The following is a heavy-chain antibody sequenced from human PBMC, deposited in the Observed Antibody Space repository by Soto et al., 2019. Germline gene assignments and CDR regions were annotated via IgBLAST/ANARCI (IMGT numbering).Heavy chain of an antibody. CDR1: GYTITSNG. CDR2: ISAYNGNT. CDR3: ARYGYGGYYYGMDV. V-gene: IGHV1-18*01. D-gene: IGHD5-12*01. J-gene: IGHJ6*02. Sequence: ASVKVTCKDSGYTITSNGSRWVRQDPGQGLEWMGWISAYNGNTNYAQKLQGRVTMTTDTSTSTAYMELRSLRSDDTAVYYCARYGYGGYYYGMDVWGQGTTVTVSS.